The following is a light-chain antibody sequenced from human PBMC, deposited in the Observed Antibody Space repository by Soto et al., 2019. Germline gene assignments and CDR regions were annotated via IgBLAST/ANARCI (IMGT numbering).Light chain of an antibody. V-gene: IGLV2-14*01. Sequence: QSVLTQPASVSGSPGQSITISCTGTSSDVGAYNYVSWYQQQSGKAPKLMIHEVSNRPSGVSNRFSGSKSGNTASLTISGLQAEDEADYYCSSSTTSRASVFGIGTKVTVL. CDR3: SSSTTSRASV. CDR2: EVS. CDR1: SSDVGAYNY. J-gene: IGLJ1*01.